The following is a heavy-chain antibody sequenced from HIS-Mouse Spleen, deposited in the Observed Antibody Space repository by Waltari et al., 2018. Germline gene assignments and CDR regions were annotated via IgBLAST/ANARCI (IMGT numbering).Heavy chain of an antibody. CDR1: GFSLSTSGMC. D-gene: IGHD6-19*01. CDR3: ARIAEGYSSGWYAFDY. Sequence: QVTLRESGPALVIPTQTITLTCTFSGFSLSTSGMCVSWIRQPPGTALEWLARIDWDDDKYYSTSLKTRLTISKDTSKNQVVLTMTNMDPVDTATYYCARIAEGYSSGWYAFDYWGQGTLVTVSS. J-gene: IGHJ4*02. CDR2: IDWDDDK. V-gene: IGHV2-70*15.